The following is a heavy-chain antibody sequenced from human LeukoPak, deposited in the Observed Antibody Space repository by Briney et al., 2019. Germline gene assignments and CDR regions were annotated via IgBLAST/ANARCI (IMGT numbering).Heavy chain of an antibody. J-gene: IGHJ3*02. CDR3: ARRPIADAFDI. CDR1: GGSISSSSYY. Sequence: PSETLSLTCTVSGGSISSSSYYWGWIRQPPGKGLEWIGSIYYSGSTYYNPSLKSRVTISVDTSKNQFSLKLSSVTAADTAVYYCARRPIADAFDIWGQGTMVTVSS. CDR2: IYYSGST. V-gene: IGHV4-39*01. D-gene: IGHD2-21*01.